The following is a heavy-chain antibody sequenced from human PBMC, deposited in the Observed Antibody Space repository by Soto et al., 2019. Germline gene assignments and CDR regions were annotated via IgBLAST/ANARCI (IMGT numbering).Heavy chain of an antibody. J-gene: IGHJ5*02. V-gene: IGHV3-23*01. CDR1: GFTFRNYA. Sequence: EVELLESGGGLVQPGGSVRLSCAASGFTFRNYAMSWVRQAPGKGLEWVSSIHGEGAGSFYTDAVKGRFTVSRGDSKERLYLQMSSLRIDDTAVYYCVKDGVARNGNWDWFDPWGQGTLVTVAS. CDR2: IHGEGAGS. CDR3: VKDGVARNGNWDWFDP. D-gene: IGHD6-19*01.